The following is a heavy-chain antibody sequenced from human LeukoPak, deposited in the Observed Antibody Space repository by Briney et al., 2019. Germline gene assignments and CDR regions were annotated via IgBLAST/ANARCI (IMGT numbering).Heavy chain of an antibody. CDR3: ATGGTRAATGRMGF. Sequence: GGSLRLSCAASGFTFDDYAMHWVRQAPGKGLEWVSLISGDGGSTYYADSVKGRFTISRDNSKNTVYLQMNSLRAEDTAVYYCATGGTRAATGRMGFWGQGTLVTVSS. J-gene: IGHJ4*02. CDR2: ISGDGGST. CDR1: GFTFDDYA. V-gene: IGHV3-43*02. D-gene: IGHD6-25*01.